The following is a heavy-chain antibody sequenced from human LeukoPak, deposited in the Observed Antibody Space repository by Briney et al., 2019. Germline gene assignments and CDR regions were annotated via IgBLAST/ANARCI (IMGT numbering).Heavy chain of an antibody. V-gene: IGHV4-34*01. CDR3: ARDHRYCSGESCYSDAFDI. CDR2: INHSGST. CDR1: GGSFSGYY. J-gene: IGHJ3*02. D-gene: IGHD2-15*01. Sequence: PPETLALTCAVYGGSFSGYYWSWIRQPPGRGLEWIGEINHSGSTNYNPSLKSRVTISVDTPKNQFSLKLSSVTAADTAVYYCARDHRYCSGESCYSDAFDIWGQGTVVTVSS.